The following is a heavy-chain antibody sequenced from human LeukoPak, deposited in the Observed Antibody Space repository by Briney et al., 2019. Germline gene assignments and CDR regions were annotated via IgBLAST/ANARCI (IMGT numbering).Heavy chain of an antibody. V-gene: IGHV3-48*03. J-gene: IGHJ3*02. CDR2: ISSSGSTI. Sequence: GGSLRLSCAASGFTFSSYEMNWVRQAPGKGLEWVSYISSSGSTIYYADSVKGRFTISRDNAKNSLNLQMNSLRAEDTAVYYCARETLGVAAFDIWGQGTMVTVSA. D-gene: IGHD3-16*01. CDR1: GFTFSSYE. CDR3: ARETLGVAAFDI.